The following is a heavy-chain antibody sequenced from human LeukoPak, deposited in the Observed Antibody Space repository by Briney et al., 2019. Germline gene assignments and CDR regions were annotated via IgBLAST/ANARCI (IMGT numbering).Heavy chain of an antibody. CDR2: INPNSGGT. J-gene: IGHJ5*02. CDR3: ATSSRGDWFDP. Sequence: ASVKVSCKASGYTFTGYYMHWVRQAPGQGLEWMGWINPNSGGTNYAQKFQGRVTMTEDTSTDTAYMELSSLRSEDTAVYYCATSSRGDWFDPWGQGTLVTVSS. CDR1: GYTFTGYY. D-gene: IGHD3-10*01. V-gene: IGHV1-2*02.